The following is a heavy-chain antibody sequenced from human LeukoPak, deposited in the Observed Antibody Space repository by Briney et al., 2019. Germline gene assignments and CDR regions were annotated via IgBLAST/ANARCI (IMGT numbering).Heavy chain of an antibody. J-gene: IGHJ5*02. D-gene: IGHD6-13*01. CDR2: IYHSGST. V-gene: IGHV4-30-2*01. Sequence: PSQTLSLTCPVSGGSISSGGYSWSWVRQPPGKGLEWIGYIYHSGSTYYNPSLKSRVTISVDRSKNQFSLKLSSVTAADTAVYYCARVVAAAENWFDPWGQGTLVTVSS. CDR3: ARVVAAAENWFDP. CDR1: GGSISSGGYS.